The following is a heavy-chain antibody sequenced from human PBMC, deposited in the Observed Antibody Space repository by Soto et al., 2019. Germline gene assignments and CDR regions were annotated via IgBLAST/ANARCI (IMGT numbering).Heavy chain of an antibody. D-gene: IGHD1-26*01. V-gene: IGHV3-21*01. CDR3: ARDLGIVGPVGWELDP. CDR2: ISSSSSYI. CDR1: GFTFSSYS. Sequence: EVQLVESGGGLVKPGGSLRLSCAASGFTFSSYSMNWVRQAPGKGLEWVSSISSSSSYIYYADSVKGRFTISRDNAKNSLYLQMNSLRAEDTAVYYCARDLGIVGPVGWELDPWGQGTLVTVSS. J-gene: IGHJ5*02.